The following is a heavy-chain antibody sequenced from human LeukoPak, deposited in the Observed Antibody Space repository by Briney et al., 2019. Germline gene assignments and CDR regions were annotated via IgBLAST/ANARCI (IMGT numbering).Heavy chain of an antibody. CDR1: GGSISSSN. V-gene: IGHV3-64*01. D-gene: IGHD6-19*01. CDR3: AKDHWLVLDY. CDR2: ISSNGGST. J-gene: IGHJ4*02. Sequence: PSGTLSLTCAVSGGSISSSNWWSWVRQAPGKGLEYVSAISSNGGSTYYANSVKGRFTISRDNSKNTVFLQMISLRPEDTAVYYCAKDHWLVLDYWGQGTLITVSS.